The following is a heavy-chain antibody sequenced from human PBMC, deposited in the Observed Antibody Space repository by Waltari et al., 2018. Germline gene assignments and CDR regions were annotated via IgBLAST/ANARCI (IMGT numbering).Heavy chain of an antibody. V-gene: IGHV4-59*01. CDR1: GTSISSYY. J-gene: IGHJ6*02. CDR2: VSKSGST. CDR3: ARDLHILVAGTYYYAMDV. Sequence: QVQLQESGPGLVKPSETLSLTYTVSGTSISSYYWSCIRQPPGTGLEWIGFVSKSGSTNYNPSLKSRVTISLDTSNNQLSLKLSSMTAADTAVYYCARDLHILVAGTYYYAMDVWGLGTAVTVSS. D-gene: IGHD6-19*01.